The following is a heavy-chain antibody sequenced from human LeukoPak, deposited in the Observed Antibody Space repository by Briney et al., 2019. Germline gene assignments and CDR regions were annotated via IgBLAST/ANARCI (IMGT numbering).Heavy chain of an antibody. J-gene: IGHJ4*02. D-gene: IGHD6-19*01. CDR3: AKDASSGWSFFDC. CDR1: GITVSSFG. Sequence: GGSLRLSCAASGITVSSFGMRWVRQAPGKGLVWVAFIRYDGSKEYYADFVKGCFTISRDNSKNTHYLQMNSLRAEDTAGYYSAKDASSGWSFFDCWGQGTLVTVSS. V-gene: IGHV3-30*02. CDR2: IRYDGSKE.